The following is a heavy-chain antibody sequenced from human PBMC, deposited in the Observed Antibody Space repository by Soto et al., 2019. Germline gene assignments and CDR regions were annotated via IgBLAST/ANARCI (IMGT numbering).Heavy chain of an antibody. V-gene: IGHV4-4*02. J-gene: IGHJ4*02. D-gene: IGHD1-1*01. CDR3: ARTDAAGTYYFDY. CDR1: GVSISSSNW. CDR2: IYHSGST. Sequence: PSETLCLTCAVSGVSISSSNWWSWVSQPPGKGLEWIGEIYHSGSTNYNPSLKSRVTISVDKSKNQFSLKLSSVTAADTAVYYCARTDAAGTYYFDYWGQGTLVTVSS.